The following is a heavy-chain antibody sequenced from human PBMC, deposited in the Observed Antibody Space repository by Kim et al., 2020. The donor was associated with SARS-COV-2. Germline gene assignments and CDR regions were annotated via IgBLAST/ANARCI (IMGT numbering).Heavy chain of an antibody. Sequence: GGSLRLSCAASGFTFSSYAMSWVRQAPGKGLEWVSAISGSGGSTYYADSVKGRFTISRDNSKNTLYLQMNSLRAEDTAVYYCAKAEYYDILTGYYNGMDVWGQGTTVTVSS. CDR1: GFTFSSYA. CDR2: ISGSGGST. J-gene: IGHJ6*02. D-gene: IGHD3-9*01. V-gene: IGHV3-23*01. CDR3: AKAEYYDILTGYYNGMDV.